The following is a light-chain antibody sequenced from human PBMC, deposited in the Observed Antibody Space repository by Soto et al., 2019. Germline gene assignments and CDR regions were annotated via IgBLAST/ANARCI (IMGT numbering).Light chain of an antibody. CDR2: EVY. J-gene: IGLJ3*02. V-gene: IGLV2-8*01. CDR3: SSYGGNNNLV. Sequence: QSALTQPPSASGSPGQSVTISCTGTFNDVGGYSYVSWYQQHPGKAPKVIIYEVYKRPSGVPDRFSGSKSGKTASLTVSGLQADDDADYYCSSYGGNNNLVFGGGTKLTVL. CDR1: FNDVGGYSY.